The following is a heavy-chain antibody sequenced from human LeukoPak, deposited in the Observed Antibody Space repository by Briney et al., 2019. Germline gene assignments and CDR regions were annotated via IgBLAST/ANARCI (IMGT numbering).Heavy chain of an antibody. D-gene: IGHD5-18*01. Sequence: GESLKISGKGSGYSFTSYWISWVRQMPGKGLEWMGRIDPSDSYTNYSPSFQGHVTISADKSISTAYLQWSSLKASDTAMYYCARTPKGGYPSDVWGKGTTVTVSS. CDR3: ARTPKGGYPSDV. CDR1: GYSFTSYW. J-gene: IGHJ6*04. CDR2: IDPSDSYT. V-gene: IGHV5-10-1*01.